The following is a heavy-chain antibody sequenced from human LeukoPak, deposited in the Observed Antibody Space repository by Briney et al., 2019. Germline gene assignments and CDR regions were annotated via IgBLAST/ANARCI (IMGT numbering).Heavy chain of an antibody. CDR2: IKQDGSEK. CDR1: GFTFSSSW. CDR3: ARDNPPDY. J-gene: IGHJ4*02. Sequence: GGSLRLSCVASGFTFSSSWMSWVRQAPGKGLEWVANIKQDGSEKSYVESVRGRFTISRDNAKNSLYLQLYSLRAEDTALYYCARDNPPDYWGQGTLVTVSS. V-gene: IGHV3-7*03.